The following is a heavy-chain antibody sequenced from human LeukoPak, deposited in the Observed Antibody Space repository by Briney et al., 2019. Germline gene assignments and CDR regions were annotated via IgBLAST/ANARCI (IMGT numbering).Heavy chain of an antibody. CDR2: IYYSGST. V-gene: IGHV4-31*03. CDR1: GGSISSGGYY. Sequence: PSETLSLTCTVSGGSISSGGYYWSWIRQHPGKGLEWIGYIYYSGSTYYNPSLKSRVTISVDTSKNQFSLKLSSVTAADTAVYYCARDWRQNYFDYWGQGTLVTVSS. CDR3: ARDWRQNYFDY. J-gene: IGHJ4*02. D-gene: IGHD3-3*01.